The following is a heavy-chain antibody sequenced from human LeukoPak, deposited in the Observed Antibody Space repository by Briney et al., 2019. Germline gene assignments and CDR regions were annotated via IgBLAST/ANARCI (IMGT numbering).Heavy chain of an antibody. CDR3: ARDSSRDTY. CDR2: ISSGSSYI. Sequence: GGSLRLSCAGSGFTFSTYTMNRVRQAPGKGLEWASSISSGSSYIYYADSMKGRFTISRDNAKNSLYLQMSSLRAEDTAVYYCARDSSRDTYWGQGTLVTVSS. CDR1: GFTFSTYT. J-gene: IGHJ4*02. V-gene: IGHV3-21*01.